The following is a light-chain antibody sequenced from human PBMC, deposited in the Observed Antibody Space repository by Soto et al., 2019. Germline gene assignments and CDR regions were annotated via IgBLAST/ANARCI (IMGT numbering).Light chain of an antibody. CDR2: AAS. J-gene: IGKJ2*01. V-gene: IGKV3-20*01. Sequence: EIVLTQFPGTLSLSPGERATLSCRPSQSLSSSYLVWYQQKPGQDPRLLIYAASLRPTGIPDRFSGSGSATEYTLTISRLEPEDSVGYYCQQQGTFGQGTKLESK. CDR3: QQQGT. CDR1: QSLSSSY.